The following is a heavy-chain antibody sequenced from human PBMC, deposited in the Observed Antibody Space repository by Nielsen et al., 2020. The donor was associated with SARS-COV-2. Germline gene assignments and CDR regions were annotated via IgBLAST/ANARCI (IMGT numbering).Heavy chain of an antibody. Sequence: GESLKISCAASGFTFSSYWMSWVRQAPGKGLEWVANIKQDGSEKYYVDSVKGRFTISRDNAKNSLYLQMNSLRAEDTAVYYCARDWRIGAAAGEGFDYWGQGTLVTVSS. D-gene: IGHD6-13*01. CDR2: IKQDGSEK. CDR3: ARDWRIGAAAGEGFDY. J-gene: IGHJ4*02. V-gene: IGHV3-7*03. CDR1: GFTFSSYW.